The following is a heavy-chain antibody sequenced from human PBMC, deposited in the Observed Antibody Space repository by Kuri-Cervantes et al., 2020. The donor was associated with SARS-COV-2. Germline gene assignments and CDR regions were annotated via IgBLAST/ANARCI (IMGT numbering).Heavy chain of an antibody. CDR1: GFTVSSNY. Sequence: LTCAASGFTVSSNYMSWVRQAPGKGLEWVSVIYSGGSTYYADSVKGRFTISRDNSKNTLYLQMNSLRAEDTAVYYCARGPYYDFWSGYLSVYYYYMDVWGKGTTVTVSS. J-gene: IGHJ6*03. V-gene: IGHV3-66*02. CDR2: IYSGGST. D-gene: IGHD3-3*01. CDR3: ARGPYYDFWSGYLSVYYYYMDV.